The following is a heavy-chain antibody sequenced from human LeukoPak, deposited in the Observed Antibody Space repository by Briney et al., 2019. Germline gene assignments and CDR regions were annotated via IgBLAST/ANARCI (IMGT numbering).Heavy chain of an antibody. D-gene: IGHD2-2*01. V-gene: IGHV3-30*18. J-gene: IGHJ4*02. CDR2: ISHDGSNK. CDR1: GFTFSSYG. CDR3: AKDRVPRPAALLDY. Sequence: PGGSLRLSCAASGFTFSSYGMHWVRQAPGKGLEWVAVISHDGSNKYYVDSVKGRFTISRDNSKNTLYLQMNSLRAEDTAVYYCAKDRVPRPAALLDYWGQGTLVTVSS.